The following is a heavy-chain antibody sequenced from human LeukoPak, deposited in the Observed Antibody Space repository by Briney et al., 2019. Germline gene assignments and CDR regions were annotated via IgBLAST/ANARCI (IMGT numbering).Heavy chain of an antibody. Sequence: SETLSFTCTVSGGSISSSSYYWGWIRQPPGKGLEWIGSIYYSGSTYYNPSLKSRVTISVDTSKNQFSLKLSSVTAADTAVYYCALMSYGSTAAAYFDYWGQGTLVTVSS. J-gene: IGHJ4*02. V-gene: IGHV4-39*01. CDR3: ALMSYGSTAAAYFDY. D-gene: IGHD6-13*01. CDR2: IYYSGST. CDR1: GGSISSSSYY.